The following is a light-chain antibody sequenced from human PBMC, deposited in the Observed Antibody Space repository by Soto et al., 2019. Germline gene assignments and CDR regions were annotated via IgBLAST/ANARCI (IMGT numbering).Light chain of an antibody. J-gene: IGKJ1*01. V-gene: IGKV3-20*01. CDR3: QQYGSFRT. Sequence: ERVMTQSPDTLSLSPGERATLSCRASQSVSSSYLAWYQQKPGQAPRLLIYGASSRATGIPDRFSGSGSGTDFTLTISSLEPEDFAVYFCQQYGSFRTFGQGTKVDIK. CDR2: GAS. CDR1: QSVSSSY.